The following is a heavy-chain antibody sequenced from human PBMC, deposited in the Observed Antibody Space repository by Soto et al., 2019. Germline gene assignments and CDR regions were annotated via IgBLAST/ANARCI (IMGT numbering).Heavy chain of an antibody. Sequence: SETLSLTCMVSGGSITTGADYWSWIRQHPGKGLEWIGYIYSTGIPYYKPSLKSRVTISRDTSKNHFSLKVTSVTAADTATYYCARGKDSDGYYYFDYWGQGALVTVSS. CDR3: ARGKDSDGYYYFDY. CDR1: GGSITTGADY. J-gene: IGHJ4*02. CDR2: IYSTGIP. D-gene: IGHD3-22*01. V-gene: IGHV4-31*03.